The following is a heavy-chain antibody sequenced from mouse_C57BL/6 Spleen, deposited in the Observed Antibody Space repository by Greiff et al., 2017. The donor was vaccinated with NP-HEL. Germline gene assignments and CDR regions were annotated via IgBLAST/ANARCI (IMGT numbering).Heavy chain of an antibody. D-gene: IGHD2-3*01. J-gene: IGHJ4*01. CDR3: ASRRPYHGYHYYAMDY. V-gene: IGHV1-55*01. Sequence: QVQLQQPGAELVKPGASVKMSCKASGYTFTSYWITWVKQRPGQGLEWIGDIYPGSGSTNYNEKFKSKATLTVDTSSSTAYMQLSSLTSEDSAVYYCASRRPYHGYHYYAMDYWGQGTSVTVSS. CDR2: IYPGSGST. CDR1: GYTFTSYW.